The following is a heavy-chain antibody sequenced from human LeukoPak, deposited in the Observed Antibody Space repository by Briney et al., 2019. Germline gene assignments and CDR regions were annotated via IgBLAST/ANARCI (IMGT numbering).Heavy chain of an antibody. V-gene: IGHV4-4*09. D-gene: IGHD6-13*01. CDR2: ISASGNT. Sequence: PSETLSLTCTVSGASIPSSYYWSWIRQPPGKGLECIGYISASGNTNYNPSLKSRVTISVDTSKNQFSLKLSSVTAADTAVYYCATSGYSSSSGIDYWGQGTLVTVSS. J-gene: IGHJ4*02. CDR1: GASIPSSYY. CDR3: ATSGYSSSSGIDY.